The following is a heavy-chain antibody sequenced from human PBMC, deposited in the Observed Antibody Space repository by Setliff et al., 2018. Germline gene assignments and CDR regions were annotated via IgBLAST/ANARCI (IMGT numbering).Heavy chain of an antibody. V-gene: IGHV5-51*01. J-gene: IGHJ6*02. Sequence: PGESLKISCKTSGYDFPIYFIALVRHMPGQGLEWVAMISPYDSQTRYSPSLQGQVTISVDKAIPTVYLQWSSLKASDTAIYYCARHPAGGRGMDVWGQGTTVTVSS. CDR2: ISPYDSQT. CDR1: GYDFPIYF. D-gene: IGHD3-16*01. CDR3: ARHPAGGRGMDV.